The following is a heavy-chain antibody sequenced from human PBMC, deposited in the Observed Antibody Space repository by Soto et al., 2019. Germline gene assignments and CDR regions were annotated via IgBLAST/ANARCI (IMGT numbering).Heavy chain of an antibody. CDR2: ISGSGGSA. V-gene: IGHV3-23*01. CDR1: GFTFSSYA. CDR3: AKDRFHVVVTVSIFGP. D-gene: IGHD2-21*02. Sequence: PGGSLRLSCAASGFTFSSYAMSWVRQAPGKGLEWVSTISGSGGSADYADSVKGRFTISRDNPQNTLYLEMNSLRAEDTAIYYCAKDRFHVVVTVSIFGPWGQGTLVTVSS. J-gene: IGHJ5*02.